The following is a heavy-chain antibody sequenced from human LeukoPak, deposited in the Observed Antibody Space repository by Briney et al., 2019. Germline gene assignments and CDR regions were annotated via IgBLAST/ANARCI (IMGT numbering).Heavy chain of an antibody. V-gene: IGHV3-33*06. Sequence: GGSLRLSCAASGFTFSSYAMSWVRQAPGKGLEWVAVIWYDGSNKYYADSVKGRFTISRDNSKNTLYLQMNSLRAEDTAVYYCAKDRYDSSGYYPFDYWGQGTLVTVSS. CDR2: IWYDGSNK. CDR1: GFTFSSYA. D-gene: IGHD3-22*01. J-gene: IGHJ4*02. CDR3: AKDRYDSSGYYPFDY.